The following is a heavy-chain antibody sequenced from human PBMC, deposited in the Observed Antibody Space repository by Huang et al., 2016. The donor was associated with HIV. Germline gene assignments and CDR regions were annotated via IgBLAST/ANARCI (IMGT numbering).Heavy chain of an antibody. CDR2: IYYSGST. CDR3: ARMQGSITMIRGDITDPY. V-gene: IGHV4-39*02. D-gene: IGHD3-10*01. Sequence: QLQLQASGPGLVKPSETLSLTCTVSGGSIGSDNYYWGWIRQPPGKVLEWSGSIYYSGSTYYNPALKRRVTITVDKAKNHFALRMSSVTAADTAVDYGARMQGSITMIRGDITDPYWGQGTLVTVSS. CDR1: GGSIGSDNYY. J-gene: IGHJ4*02.